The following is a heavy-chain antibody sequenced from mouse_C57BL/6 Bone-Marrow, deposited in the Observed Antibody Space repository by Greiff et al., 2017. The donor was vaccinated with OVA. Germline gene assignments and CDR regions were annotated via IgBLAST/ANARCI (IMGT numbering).Heavy chain of an antibody. CDR2: IYPGDGDT. D-gene: IGHD2-4*01. CDR1: GYAFSSYW. V-gene: IGHV1-80*01. Sequence: LQQSGASVKISCKASGYAFSSYWMNWVKQRPGKGLEWIGQIYPGDGDTNYNGKFKGKATLTADKSSSTAYMQLSSLTSEDSAVYFCARDRYDYPFDYWGQGTTLTVSS. CDR3: ARDRYDYPFDY. J-gene: IGHJ2*01.